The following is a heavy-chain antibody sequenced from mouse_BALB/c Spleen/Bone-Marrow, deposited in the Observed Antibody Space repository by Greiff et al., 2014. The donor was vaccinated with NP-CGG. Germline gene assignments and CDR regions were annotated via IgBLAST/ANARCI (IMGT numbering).Heavy chain of an antibody. D-gene: IGHD1-1*01. CDR1: GFTSSNYG. Sequence: EVQLVESGGGLVQPGGSLKLSCAASGFTSSNYGMSWVRQTPDKRLDLVATINNNGSKNYSTDSVQGRFTISRDNAKKTLYLQISSLKSEATAMYYCANDDGFCGLDRWGQGTSVTVSS. CDR3: ANDDGFCGLDR. CDR2: INNNGSKN. V-gene: IGHV5-6-3*01. J-gene: IGHJ4*01.